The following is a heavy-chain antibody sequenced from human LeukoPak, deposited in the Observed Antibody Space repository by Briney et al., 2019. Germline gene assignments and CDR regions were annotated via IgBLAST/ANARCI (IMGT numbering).Heavy chain of an antibody. CDR2: ISSSGSDI. V-gene: IGHV3-48*03. CDR3: ARGGGSGRYGLPFDS. CDR1: GFTFSNYE. Sequence: GGSLRLSCAASGFTFSNYEMHWVRQAPGKGLEWVSYISSSGSDIYYADSVKGRFTISRDNAKNSLYLHMNSLRAEDTGVYYCARGGGSGRYGLPFDSWGQGTLVTVSS. J-gene: IGHJ4*02. D-gene: IGHD6-13*01.